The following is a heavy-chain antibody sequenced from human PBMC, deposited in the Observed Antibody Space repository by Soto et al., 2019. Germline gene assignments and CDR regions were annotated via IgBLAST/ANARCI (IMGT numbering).Heavy chain of an antibody. Sequence: PSETLSLTCTVSGGSISSYYWGWIRQPPGKGLEWIGSIYYSGSTYYNPSLKSRVTISVDTSKNQFSLKLSSVTAADTAVYYCGKKLVPFCGGGSSYPPTPPGFDPGGQETVLTVSS. CDR1: GGSISSYY. CDR2: IYYSGST. D-gene: IGHD2-15*01. V-gene: IGHV4-39*01. J-gene: IGHJ5*02. CDR3: GKKLVPFCGGGSSYPPTPPGFDP.